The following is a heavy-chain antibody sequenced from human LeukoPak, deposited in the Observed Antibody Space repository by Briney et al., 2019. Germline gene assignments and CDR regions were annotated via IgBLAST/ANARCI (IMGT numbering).Heavy chain of an antibody. Sequence: PGGSLRLSCAASGFTFSSYAMHWVRQAPGEGLEWVAVISYDGSNKYYADSVKGRFTISRDSSKNTLYLQMNSLRAEDTAVYYCARVDTAMVRPDYYYYYGMDVWGQGITVTVSS. V-gene: IGHV3-30*04. J-gene: IGHJ6*02. CDR2: ISYDGSNK. CDR3: ARVDTAMVRPDYYYYYGMDV. D-gene: IGHD5-18*01. CDR1: GFTFSSYA.